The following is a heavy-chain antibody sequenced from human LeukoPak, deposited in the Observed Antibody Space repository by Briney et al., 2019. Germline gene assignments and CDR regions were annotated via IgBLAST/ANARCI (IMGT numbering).Heavy chain of an antibody. CDR1: GFTFSSYA. V-gene: IGHV3-30*02. Sequence: GGSLRLSCAASGFTFSSYAVHWVRQAPGKGLEWVAFIRFDGSNKYYADSVKGRFTISRDNSKNTLYLQMNSLRAEDTAVYYCAVYGSGFFPWGKGTTVTISS. J-gene: IGHJ6*04. CDR3: AVYGSGFFP. CDR2: IRFDGSNK. D-gene: IGHD3-10*01.